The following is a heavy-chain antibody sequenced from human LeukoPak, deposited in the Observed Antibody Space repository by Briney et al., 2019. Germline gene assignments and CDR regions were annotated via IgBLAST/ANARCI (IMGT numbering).Heavy chain of an antibody. J-gene: IGHJ4*02. CDR1: GYPFTSYG. CDR3: ARGNGYYDSSGYYCDY. Sequence: GASVKVSCKASGYPFTSYGISWVRQAPGQGLEWMGWISAYNGNTNYAQKLQGRVTMTTDTSTSTAYMELRSLRSDDTAVYYCARGNGYYDSSGYYCDYWGQGTLVTVSS. V-gene: IGHV1-18*01. CDR2: ISAYNGNT. D-gene: IGHD3-22*01.